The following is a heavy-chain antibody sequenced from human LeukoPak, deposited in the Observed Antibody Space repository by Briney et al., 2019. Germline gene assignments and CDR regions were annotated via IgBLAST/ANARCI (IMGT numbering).Heavy chain of an antibody. CDR1: GFLFVDYG. D-gene: IGHD3-3*02. V-gene: IGHV3-20*04. CDR2: INYNGAIT. Sequence: GRSLRLSCATSGFLFVDYGLSWVRRAPGGGLEWLCAINYNGAITEYADSVKGRFTISRDNAKNSLYLRMDSLRAEDTALYYCARDRLGPSFSVSHFDLWGQGTLVTVSS. CDR3: ARDRLGPSFSVSHFDL. J-gene: IGHJ4*02.